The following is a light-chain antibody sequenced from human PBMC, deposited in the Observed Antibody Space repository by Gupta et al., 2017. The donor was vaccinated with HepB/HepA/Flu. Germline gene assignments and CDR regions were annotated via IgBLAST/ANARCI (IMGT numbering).Light chain of an antibody. V-gene: IGLV3-21*03. CDR1: NNGSKS. CDR2: DDS. J-gene: IGLJ3*02. Sequence: SYVRPQPPSLSVAPGKTARITCGGNNNGSKSVHWYQQKPGQAPVLVVYDDSDRPSGIPERFSGSNSGNTATLTISRVEAGDEAYYYCQVWDSSSALFGGGTKLTVL. CDR3: QVWDSSSAL.